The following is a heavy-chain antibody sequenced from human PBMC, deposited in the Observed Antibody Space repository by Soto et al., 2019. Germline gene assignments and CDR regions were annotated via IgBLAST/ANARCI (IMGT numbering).Heavy chain of an antibody. CDR1: GASISSGGYY. CDR2: IYNSGST. D-gene: IGHD3-16*01. CDR3: AENGSYDLVN. Sequence: QVQLQESGPGLVKPSQTLSLTCTVSGASISSGGYYWSWIRQHPGKGLEWIGYIYNSGSTFYNPSLKSRVTISVDKSRNQFSLKLTSVTAADTAVYYCAENGSYDLVNWGQGTRVTVSS. V-gene: IGHV4-31*09. J-gene: IGHJ4*02.